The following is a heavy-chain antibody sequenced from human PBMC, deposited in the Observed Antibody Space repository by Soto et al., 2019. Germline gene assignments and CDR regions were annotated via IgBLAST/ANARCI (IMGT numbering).Heavy chain of an antibody. J-gene: IGHJ1*01. V-gene: IGHV3-48*02. D-gene: IGHD2-21*01. Sequence: KALEWVSYISSSSSTIYYADSVKGRFTISRDNAKNSLYLQMNSLRDEDTAVYYCARDNSIPEYSTSTNSSTLNF. CDR3: ARDNSIPEYSTSTNSSTLNF. CDR2: ISSSSSTI.